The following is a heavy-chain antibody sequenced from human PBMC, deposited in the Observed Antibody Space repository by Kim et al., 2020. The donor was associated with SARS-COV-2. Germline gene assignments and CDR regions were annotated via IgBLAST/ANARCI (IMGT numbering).Heavy chain of an antibody. CDR1: GFTIKSYA. V-gene: IGHV7-4-1*02. Sequence: ASVKVSCKTSGFTIKSYAINWVRQAPGQGLEWMGWINANSGYPTYARGFTGRYVFSVDTSVATAHLQINGLKADDTAVYYCTRESYRCSGGSCFFDVWGQGPRVTVPS. CDR2: INANSGYP. D-gene: IGHD2-15*01. J-gene: IGHJ4*02. CDR3: TRESYRCSGGSCFFDV.